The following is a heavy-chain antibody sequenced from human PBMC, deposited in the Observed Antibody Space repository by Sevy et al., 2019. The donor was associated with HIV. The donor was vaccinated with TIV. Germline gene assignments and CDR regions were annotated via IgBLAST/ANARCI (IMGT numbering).Heavy chain of an antibody. CDR2: IKQDGSEK. CDR3: ARSVRAAGTFDP. V-gene: IGHV3-7*01. J-gene: IGHJ5*02. CDR1: GFTFSNYX. Sequence: GGSLRLSCAASGFTFSNYXXXXXXQAPGKGLEWLARIKQDGSEKYYVDSVKGRFTISRDNAKNSLFVQMNSLRAEDTAMYFCARSVRAAGTFDPWGQGTLVTVSS. D-gene: IGHD6-13*01.